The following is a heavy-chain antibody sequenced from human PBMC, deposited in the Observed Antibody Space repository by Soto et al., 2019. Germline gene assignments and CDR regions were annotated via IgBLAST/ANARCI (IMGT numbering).Heavy chain of an antibody. D-gene: IGHD3-10*01. CDR3: AREFRGGGSGWVSSYGMDV. Sequence: AASVKVSCKASGYTFTGYYMHWVRQAPGQGLEWMGWINPNSGGTNYAQKFQGRVTMTRDTSISTAYMELSRLRSDDTAVYYCAREFRGGGSGWVSSYGMDVWGQGTTVTVSS. V-gene: IGHV1-2*02. CDR1: GYTFTGYY. J-gene: IGHJ6*02. CDR2: INPNSGGT.